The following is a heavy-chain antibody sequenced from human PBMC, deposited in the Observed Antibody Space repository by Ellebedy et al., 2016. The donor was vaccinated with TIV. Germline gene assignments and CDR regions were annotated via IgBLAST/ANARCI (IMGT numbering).Heavy chain of an antibody. J-gene: IGHJ4*02. D-gene: IGHD3-16*01. CDR3: ASGGASSKYFDH. CDR2: IHYNGNT. Sequence: MPSETLSLTCTVSGGSISSYYWSWLRQPPGQGLEWIAFIHYNGNTNYNPSLKSRVTISVDTSKNQFSLKLNSVTAADTAMYYCASGGASSKYFDHWGQGTLVTVSS. CDR1: GGSISSYY. V-gene: IGHV4-59*01.